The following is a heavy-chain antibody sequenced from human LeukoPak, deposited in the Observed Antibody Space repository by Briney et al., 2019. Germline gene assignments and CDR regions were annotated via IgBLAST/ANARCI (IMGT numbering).Heavy chain of an antibody. CDR1: GFTFSSYA. J-gene: IGHJ4*02. CDR3: ARIYYDSSGYYYDIPFDY. CDR2: ISGSGGST. V-gene: IGHV3-23*01. Sequence: PGGSLRLSCAASGFTFSSYAMSWVRQAPGKGLEWVSAISGSGGSTYYADSVKGRFTISRDNSKNTLYLQMNSLRAEDTAVYYCARIYYDSSGYYYDIPFDYWGQGTLVTVSS. D-gene: IGHD3-22*01.